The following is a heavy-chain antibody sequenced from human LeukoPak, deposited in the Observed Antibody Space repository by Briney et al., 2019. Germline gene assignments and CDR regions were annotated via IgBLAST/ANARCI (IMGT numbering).Heavy chain of an antibody. Sequence: GESLKISCKGSEYSFATYWIGWVRQMPGKGLEWMGIISPGDSGTRYSPSFQGQVTISADKSISTAYLQWSSLKASDTAMYYCARRIAAAEMIDYWGQGTLVTVSS. D-gene: IGHD6-13*01. CDR1: EYSFATYW. CDR3: ARRIAAAEMIDY. CDR2: ISPGDSGT. J-gene: IGHJ4*02. V-gene: IGHV5-51*01.